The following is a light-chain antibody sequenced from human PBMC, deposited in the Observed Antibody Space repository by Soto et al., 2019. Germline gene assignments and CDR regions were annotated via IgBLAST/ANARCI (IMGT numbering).Light chain of an antibody. V-gene: IGKV3-20*01. CDR1: QSISSSN. CDR3: QQYGTSPDWARWS. Sequence: EIVLTQSPGTLSLSPGERATLSCRASQSISSSNLAWYQQKPGRAPRLLIYGASSRATGIPDRFSGYGSGTDFTLSTSPLEPEDFAVYSCQQYGTSPDWARWSFGQGTKVEV. CDR2: GAS. J-gene: IGKJ1*01.